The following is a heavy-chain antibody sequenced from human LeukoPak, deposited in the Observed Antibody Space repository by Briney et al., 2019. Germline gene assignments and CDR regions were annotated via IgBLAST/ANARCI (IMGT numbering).Heavy chain of an antibody. D-gene: IGHD1-26*01. CDR2: INHSGST. J-gene: IGHJ4*02. CDR3: ASARRPYVGATLDY. CDR1: GGSFSGYY. Sequence: SETLSLTCAVYGGSFSGYYWSWIRQPPGKGLEWIGEINHSGSTNYNPSLKSRVTISVDTSKNQFSLKLSSVTAADTAVYYCASARRPYVGATLDYWGQGTLVTVSS. V-gene: IGHV4-34*01.